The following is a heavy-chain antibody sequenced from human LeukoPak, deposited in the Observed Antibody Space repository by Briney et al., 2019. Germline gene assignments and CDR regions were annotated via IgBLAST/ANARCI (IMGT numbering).Heavy chain of an antibody. D-gene: IGHD3-3*01. CDR3: ARLYDFWSGYYHFDY. CDR2: INHSGST. CDR1: GGSISSYY. V-gene: IGHV4-34*01. J-gene: IGHJ4*02. Sequence: PSETLSLTCTVSGGSISSYYWSWIRQPPGKGLEWIGEINHSGSTNYNPSLKSRVTISVDTSKNQFSLKLSSVTAADTAVYYCARLYDFWSGYYHFDYWGQGTLVTVSS.